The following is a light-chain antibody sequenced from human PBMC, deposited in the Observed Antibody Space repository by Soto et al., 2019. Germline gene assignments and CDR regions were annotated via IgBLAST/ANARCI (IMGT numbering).Light chain of an antibody. CDR3: QLSHSTPLM. CDR1: QSIVTW. CDR2: DAS. Sequence: DIQMTQSPSTLSASVGDRVIITCRASQSIVTWLAWYQQKPGKAPKLLIYDASTLQSGVPSRFSGSGSGTEFTLTISSLQPDDFATYYCQLSHSTPLMVGQGTKVDIK. V-gene: IGKV1-5*01. J-gene: IGKJ1*01.